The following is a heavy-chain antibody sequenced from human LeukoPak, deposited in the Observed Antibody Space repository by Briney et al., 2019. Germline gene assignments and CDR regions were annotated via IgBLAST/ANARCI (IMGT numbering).Heavy chain of an antibody. V-gene: IGHV3-7*04. Sequence: GGSLRLSCVASGFPCSSYWMTWVRQAPGKGLAWVANIKQDGSKKSYVDSVKGRFTISRDNAKNSLCLQMNSLRAEDTAIYYCTRVGYIDEGIDYWGQGTLVTVSS. CDR1: GFPCSSYW. CDR3: TRVGYIDEGIDY. CDR2: IKQDGSKK. D-gene: IGHD5-24*01. J-gene: IGHJ4*02.